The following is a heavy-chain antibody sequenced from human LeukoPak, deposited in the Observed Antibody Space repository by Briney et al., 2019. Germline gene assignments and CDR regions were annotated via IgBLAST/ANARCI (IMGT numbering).Heavy chain of an antibody. CDR3: ARGPSIVVVAATPGAQYYYYMDV. CDR1: GYTFTGYY. V-gene: IGHV1-2*02. D-gene: IGHD2-15*01. J-gene: IGHJ6*03. Sequence: GASAKVSCKASGYTFTGYYMHWVRQAPGQGLEWMGWINPNSGGTNYAQKFQGRVTMTRDTSISTAYMELSRLRSDDTAVYYCARGPSIVVVAATPGAQYYYYMDVWGKGTTVTVSS. CDR2: INPNSGGT.